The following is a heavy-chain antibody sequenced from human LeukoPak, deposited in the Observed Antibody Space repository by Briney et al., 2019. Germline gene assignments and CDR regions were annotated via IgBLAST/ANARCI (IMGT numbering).Heavy chain of an antibody. Sequence: PGGSLRLSCAASGFSFSIYWMSWVRQAPGKGLEWVAYIKQDGSEKYYVDSVKGRFTISRDNAKNSLYLQMNSLRAEDTALYYCAKDSKTYNYYGMDVWGQGTTVTVSS. CDR2: IKQDGSEK. D-gene: IGHD3-3*02. V-gene: IGHV3-7*03. CDR1: GFSFSIYW. CDR3: AKDSKTYNYYGMDV. J-gene: IGHJ6*02.